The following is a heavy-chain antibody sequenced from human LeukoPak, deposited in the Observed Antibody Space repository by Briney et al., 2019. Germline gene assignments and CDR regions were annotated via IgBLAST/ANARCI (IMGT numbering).Heavy chain of an antibody. V-gene: IGHV4-34*01. D-gene: IGHD2-2*01. J-gene: IGHJ5*02. CDR1: GGSFSGYY. Sequence: SETLSLTCAVYGGSFSGYYWSWIRQPPGKGLEWIGEINHSGSTNYNPSLKTRVTISVDTPKNQFSLPLSSVTAADTAVYSCARGRGLRIVVLPAASLGGFDPWAQATLVTVSS. CDR2: INHSGST. CDR3: ARGRGLRIVVLPAASLGGFDP.